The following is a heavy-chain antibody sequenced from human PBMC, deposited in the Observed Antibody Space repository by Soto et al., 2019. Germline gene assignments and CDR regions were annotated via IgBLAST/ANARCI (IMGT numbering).Heavy chain of an antibody. CDR1: GYTFTSYG. J-gene: IGHJ6*03. CDR2: ISAYNGNT. V-gene: IGHV1-18*01. D-gene: IGHD3-9*01. CDR3: ALADTPLRYFVWLLGPRDYYYMDV. Sequence: QVQLVQSGAEVKKPGASVRVSCKASGYTFTSYGISWVRQAPGQGLEWMGGISAYNGNTNYAQKLQGRVTMTTDTSTSTAYMELRSLRSDDTAVYYCALADTPLRYFVWLLGPRDYYYMDVWGKGTTVTVSS.